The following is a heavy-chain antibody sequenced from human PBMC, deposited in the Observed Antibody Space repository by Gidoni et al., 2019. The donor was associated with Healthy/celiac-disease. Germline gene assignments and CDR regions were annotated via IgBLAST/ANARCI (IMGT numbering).Heavy chain of an antibody. D-gene: IGHD6-19*01. CDR1: GFSFSRYW. CDR3: ARGYSSGWYFDY. V-gene: IGHV3-7*01. J-gene: IGHJ4*02. Sequence: EVQLVESGGGLVQPGGSLSTHCAGSGFSFSRYWRGWVRQAPGKGREWVGNIKQDGSEKYYVDCEKGRFTISRDNAKSSLYLQMNSLRAEDTAVYYCARGYSSGWYFDYWGQGTLVTVSS. CDR2: IKQDGSEK.